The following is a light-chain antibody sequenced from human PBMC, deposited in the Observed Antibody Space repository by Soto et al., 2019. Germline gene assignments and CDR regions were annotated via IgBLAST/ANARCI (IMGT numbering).Light chain of an antibody. Sequence: DIVMTQSPLSLPVTPGEPASISCRSSQSLLHSNGRNYLDWYLQRPGQSPQLLICLGSNRASGVPDRFSGSGSGTDFTLKISRVEAEDVGVYYCMQALQTPRTFGPGTRVDIK. V-gene: IGKV2-28*01. CDR1: QSLLHSNGRNY. CDR2: LGS. J-gene: IGKJ3*01. CDR3: MQALQTPRT.